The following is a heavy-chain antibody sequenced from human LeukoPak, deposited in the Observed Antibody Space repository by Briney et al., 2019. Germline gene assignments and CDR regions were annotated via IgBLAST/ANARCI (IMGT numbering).Heavy chain of an antibody. Sequence: GGSLGLSCAATGFTFSSYSMNWVRQAPGKGLEWVSSISSSSSYIYYADSVKGRFTISRDNAKNSLYLHMNSLRAEDTDVYYCARGRSYSDAFAIWGQGTMVTVSS. V-gene: IGHV3-21*01. D-gene: IGHD2-15*01. CDR2: ISSSSSYI. CDR1: GFTFSSYS. CDR3: ARGRSYSDAFAI. J-gene: IGHJ3*02.